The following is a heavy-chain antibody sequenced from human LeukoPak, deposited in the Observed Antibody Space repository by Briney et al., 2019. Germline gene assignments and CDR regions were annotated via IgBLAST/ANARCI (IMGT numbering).Heavy chain of an antibody. Sequence: PSETLSLTCTVSGGSISSYYWSWIRQPPGKGLEWIGYIYYSRSTNYNPSLKSRVTISVDTSKNQFSLKLSSVTAADTAVCYCARQDSYGSVYYFDYWGQGTLVTVSS. CDR1: GGSISSYY. D-gene: IGHD5-18*01. J-gene: IGHJ4*02. V-gene: IGHV4-59*08. CDR2: IYYSRST. CDR3: ARQDSYGSVYYFDY.